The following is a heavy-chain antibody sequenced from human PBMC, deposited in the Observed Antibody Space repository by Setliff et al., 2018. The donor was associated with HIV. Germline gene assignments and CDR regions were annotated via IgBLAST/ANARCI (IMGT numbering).Heavy chain of an antibody. CDR3: ARDPPSWQWLFDY. CDR1: GFTFGSYW. J-gene: IGHJ4*02. CDR2: IKGDGSKT. D-gene: IGHD6-19*01. Sequence: QPGGSLRLSCAASGFTFGSYWMSWVRQAPGQGLEYVAHIKGDGSKTKYVDSVRGRFTISRDNAKKSLYLQMNSLRAEDTAVYYCARDPPSWQWLFDYWGQGALVTVPQ. V-gene: IGHV3-7*03.